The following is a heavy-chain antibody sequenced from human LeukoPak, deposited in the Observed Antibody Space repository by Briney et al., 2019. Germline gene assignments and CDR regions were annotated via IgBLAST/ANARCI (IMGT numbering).Heavy chain of an antibody. D-gene: IGHD6-19*01. J-gene: IGHJ4*02. Sequence: GGSLRLSCAASGFTFSSYAMSWVRQAPGKGLEWVTAISGSGGSTYYADSVKGRFTISRDNSKNTLYLQMNSLRAEDTAVYYCAKSSISGWGGWYFDYWGQGTLVTVSS. CDR3: AKSSISGWGGWYFDY. CDR2: ISGSGGST. CDR1: GFTFSSYA. V-gene: IGHV3-23*01.